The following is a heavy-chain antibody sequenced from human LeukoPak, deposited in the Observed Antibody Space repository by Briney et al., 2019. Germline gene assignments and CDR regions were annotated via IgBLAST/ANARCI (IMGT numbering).Heavy chain of an antibody. V-gene: IGHV3-23*01. CDR1: GFTFSSYA. CDR3: AKDWQVTALDY. D-gene: IGHD2-21*02. CDR2: ISGSGDST. J-gene: IGHJ4*02. Sequence: GGSLRLSCAASGFTFSSYAMSRVRQAPGKGLEWVSTISGSGDSTYYADSVKGRFTISRDNAKNSLYLQMNSLRAEDTAVYYCAKDWQVTALDYWGQGTLVTVSS.